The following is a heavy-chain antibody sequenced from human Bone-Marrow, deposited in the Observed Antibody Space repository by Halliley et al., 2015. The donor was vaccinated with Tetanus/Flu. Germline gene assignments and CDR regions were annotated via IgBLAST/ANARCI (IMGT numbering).Heavy chain of an antibody. J-gene: IGHJ6*02. CDR2: IWYDGSKI. D-gene: IGHD6-6*01. Sequence: VAFIWYDGSKIDYADSVKGRFTIPKDNSKNTLYLQMNSLRAEDTAVYYCARDPQGARRAYGMDVWGQGTTVTVSS. V-gene: IGHV3-33*01. CDR3: ARDPQGARRAYGMDV.